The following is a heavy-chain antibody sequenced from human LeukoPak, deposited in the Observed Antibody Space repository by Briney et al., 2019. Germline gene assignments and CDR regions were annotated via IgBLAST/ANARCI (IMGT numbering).Heavy chain of an antibody. V-gene: IGHV4-34*01. D-gene: IGHD2-2*02. Sequence: SETLSLTCTVSGGSINSYYWSWIRQPPGKGLEWIGEINHSGSSNYNPSLKSRVTISLDTSKNQFSLNLSSVTAADTAVYYCAREGYCSGTGCYNFNYWGQGTLVTVSS. CDR1: GGSINSYY. CDR2: INHSGSS. CDR3: AREGYCSGTGCYNFNY. J-gene: IGHJ4*02.